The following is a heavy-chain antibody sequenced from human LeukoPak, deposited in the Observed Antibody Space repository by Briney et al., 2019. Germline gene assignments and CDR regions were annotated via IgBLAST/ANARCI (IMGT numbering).Heavy chain of an antibody. J-gene: IGHJ4*02. CDR3: AKGDRGSGSYGY. V-gene: IGHV3-23*01. CDR1: GFTFSSYA. D-gene: IGHD3-10*01. Sequence: GSLXLSCAASGFTFSSYAMSWVRQAPGKGLEWVSAISGSGGSTYYADSVKGRFTISRDNSKNTLYLQMNSLRAEDTAVYYCAKGDRGSGSYGYWGQGTLVTVSS. CDR2: ISGSGGST.